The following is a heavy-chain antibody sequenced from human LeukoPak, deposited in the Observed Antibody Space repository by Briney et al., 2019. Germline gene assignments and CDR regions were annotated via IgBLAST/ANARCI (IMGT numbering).Heavy chain of an antibody. CDR2: IYYSGST. D-gene: IGHD3-16*02. J-gene: IGHJ4*02. CDR1: GGSISSGGYY. Sequence: SETLSLTCTVSGGSISSGGYYWSWIRQHPGKGLEWIGYIYYSGSTYYNPSLKSRVTISVDTSKNQFSLKLSSVTAADTAVYYCASVSKPEASFDYWGQGTLVTVPS. V-gene: IGHV4-31*03. CDR3: ASVSKPEASFDY.